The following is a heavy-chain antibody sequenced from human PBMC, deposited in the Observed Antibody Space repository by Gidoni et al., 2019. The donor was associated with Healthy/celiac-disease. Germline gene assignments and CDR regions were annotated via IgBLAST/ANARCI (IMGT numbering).Heavy chain of an antibody. CDR2: FNPNSGGT. D-gene: IGHD1-20*01. J-gene: IGHJ6*02. CDR1: GNTFTGYY. V-gene: IGHV1-2*02. CDR3: ARAPYNPARMDV. Sequence: QVQLVQSGAEGKKPGAAVRVSCTASGNTFTGYYRHGLRQAPGQGLEWMGWFNPNSGGTNNAQKFQGRVTMTKDTSISTAYMGLSRLRSDDTAVYYCARAPYNPARMDVWGQGTTVTVSS.